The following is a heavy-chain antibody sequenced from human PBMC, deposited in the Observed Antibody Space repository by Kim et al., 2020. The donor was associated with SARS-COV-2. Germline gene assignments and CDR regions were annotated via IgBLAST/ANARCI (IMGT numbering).Heavy chain of an antibody. CDR1: GFTFSNYA. CDR2: IWYDATEK. Sequence: GGSLRLSCAASGFTFSNYAMHWVRQAPGKGLEWVAVIWYDATEKYYADSVKGRFTISRDNSKNTLYLQMNSLRGEDTAVYFCAYGGYRRTAMVTNFRGQGTQVTVSS. CDR3: AYGGYRRTAMVTNF. D-gene: IGHD5-18*01. V-gene: IGHV3-33*01. J-gene: IGHJ4*02.